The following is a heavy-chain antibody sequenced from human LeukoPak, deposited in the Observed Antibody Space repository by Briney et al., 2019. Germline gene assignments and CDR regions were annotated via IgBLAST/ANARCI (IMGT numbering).Heavy chain of an antibody. CDR2: VFYSGRT. V-gene: IGHV4-39*07. J-gene: IGHJ6*02. CDR1: GDSITTTTYN. Sequence: SETLSLTCTVSGDSITTTTYNWGWIRQPPGKGLEWIGSVFYSGRTYYNPSLKSRVTISVDTSKNQFSLKLSSVTAADTAVYYCVRDRGVRGIYHYYGMDVWGQGTTVTVFS. D-gene: IGHD3-10*01. CDR3: VRDRGVRGIYHYYGMDV.